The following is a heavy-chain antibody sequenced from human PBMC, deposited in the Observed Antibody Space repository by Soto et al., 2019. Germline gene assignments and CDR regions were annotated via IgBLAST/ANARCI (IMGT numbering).Heavy chain of an antibody. D-gene: IGHD4-4*01. CDR2: ISGSGVNT. Sequence: GGSLRLSCAASGFTFSSYAMSWVRQAPGKGLEWVSGISGSGVNTYYADSVKGRLTISRDNSKNTLYLQMNSLRADDTALYYCAKGQFFFDPWGQGSLVTVSS. CDR3: AKGQFFFDP. CDR1: GFTFSSYA. J-gene: IGHJ5*02. V-gene: IGHV3-23*01.